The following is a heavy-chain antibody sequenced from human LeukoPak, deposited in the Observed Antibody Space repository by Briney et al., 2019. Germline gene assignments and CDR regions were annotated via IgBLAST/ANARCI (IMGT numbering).Heavy chain of an antibody. CDR1: GFPFSRYR. CDR3: ATAPPRRNDY. CDR2: IKQDASEK. J-gene: IGHJ4*02. Sequence: GGSLRLSCAASGFPFSRYRMSWVRQAPGKGLEWVADIKQDASEKYYLDSVKGRFTISRDNAKNSLYLQMNSLRAEDTAVYYCATAPPRRNDYWGQGTPVSVSS. V-gene: IGHV3-7*01.